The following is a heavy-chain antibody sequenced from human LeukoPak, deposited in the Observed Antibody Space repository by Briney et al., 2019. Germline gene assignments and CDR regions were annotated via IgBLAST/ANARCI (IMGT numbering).Heavy chain of an antibody. CDR1: GFTVSSNY. Sequence: GSLRLSCAASGFTVSSNYMSWVRQSPGKGLKWVSVIYSGGSTYYADSVKGRFTISRDNSKNTLYLQMNSLRAEDTAVYYCAKGYSSLPGYFDYWGQGTLVTVSS. D-gene: IGHD6-13*01. V-gene: IGHV3-66*01. CDR3: AKGYSSLPGYFDY. CDR2: IYSGGST. J-gene: IGHJ4*02.